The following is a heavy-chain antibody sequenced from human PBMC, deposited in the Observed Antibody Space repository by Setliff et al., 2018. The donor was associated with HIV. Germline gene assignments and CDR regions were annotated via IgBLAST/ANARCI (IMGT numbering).Heavy chain of an antibody. CDR1: GASISSYY. V-gene: IGHV4-59*08. Sequence: KTSETLSLTCTVSGASISSYYWSWIRQPPGKGLEWIGFIHYTGNTNYNPSLRSRVTMSTDTSKNQLSLTLNSVTAADTAVYYCARHGNYDTGLDPFDIWGQGTMVTVS. D-gene: IGHD3-22*01. CDR3: ARHGNYDTGLDPFDI. J-gene: IGHJ3*02. CDR2: IHYTGNT.